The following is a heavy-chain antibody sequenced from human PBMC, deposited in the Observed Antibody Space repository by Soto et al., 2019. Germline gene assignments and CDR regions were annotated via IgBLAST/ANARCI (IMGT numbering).Heavy chain of an antibody. CDR1: GFTFNSYG. D-gene: IGHD6-13*01. Sequence: EETLLESGGGLVQPGGSLRLSCAASGFTFNSYGMTWVRQAPGKGLEWVSGISGSGGSTYYADSVKGRFTISRDNSKNTRFLQMNSLRAEDTAVYYCAKDLGYSYYYYYGMDVWGQGTTVTVSS. CDR2: ISGSGGST. CDR3: AKDLGYSYYYYYGMDV. J-gene: IGHJ6*02. V-gene: IGHV3-23*01.